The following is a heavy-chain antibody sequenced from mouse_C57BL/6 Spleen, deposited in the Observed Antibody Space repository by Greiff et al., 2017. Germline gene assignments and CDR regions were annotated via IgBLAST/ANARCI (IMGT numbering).Heavy chain of an antibody. J-gene: IGHJ3*01. Sequence: VQLKESGGGLVKPGGSLKLSCAASGFTFSDYGMHWVRQAPEKGLEWVAYISSGSSTIYYADTVQGRFTISRDNAKNTLFLQMTSLRSEDTAMYYCARGSIYDGYYGAYWGQGTLVTVSA. CDR2: ISSGSSTI. CDR1: GFTFSDYG. D-gene: IGHD2-3*01. V-gene: IGHV5-17*01. CDR3: ARGSIYDGYYGAY.